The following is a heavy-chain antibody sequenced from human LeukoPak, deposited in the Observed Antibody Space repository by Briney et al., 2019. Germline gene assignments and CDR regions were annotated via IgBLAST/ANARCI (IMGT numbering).Heavy chain of an antibody. CDR3: VGTMIVVVPYYFDY. J-gene: IGHJ4*02. V-gene: IGHV4-4*07. D-gene: IGHD3-22*01. Sequence: PSETLSLTCTVSGGSISSYYWSWLRQPAGKGLEWIGRIYTSGSTNYNPSLKSRVTMSVDTYKNQFSLKLSSVTAADTAVYYCVGTMIVVVPYYFDYWGQGTLVTVSS. CDR2: IYTSGST. CDR1: GGSISSYY.